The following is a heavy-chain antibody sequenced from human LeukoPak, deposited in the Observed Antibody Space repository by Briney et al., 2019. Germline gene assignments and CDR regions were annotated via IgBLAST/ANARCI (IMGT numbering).Heavy chain of an antibody. Sequence: GGSLRLSCAASGNYWMHWVRQAPGKGLVWVSRINEDGSITNYADSVKGRFSISRDNAKNTLYLQMNSLRAEDTAVYYCAREGVVPDIRFDPWGQGTLVTVSS. J-gene: IGHJ5*02. CDR1: GNYW. V-gene: IGHV3-74*01. D-gene: IGHD2-2*01. CDR2: INEDGSIT. CDR3: AREGVVPDIRFDP.